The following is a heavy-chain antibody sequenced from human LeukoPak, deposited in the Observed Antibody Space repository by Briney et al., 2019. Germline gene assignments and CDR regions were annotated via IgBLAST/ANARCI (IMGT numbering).Heavy chain of an antibody. CDR3: AKDQDVAAAGTWGSIDY. J-gene: IGHJ4*02. CDR1: GFTFSNYA. CDR2: ISGSGGNT. Sequence: GGSPRLSCAASGFTFSNYAMSWVRQAPGKGLEWVSAISGSGGNTYYADSVKGRFTISRDNSKNTLFLQMNSLRPEDTAVYYCAKDQDVAAAGTWGSIDYWGQGTLVTVSS. V-gene: IGHV3-23*01. D-gene: IGHD6-13*01.